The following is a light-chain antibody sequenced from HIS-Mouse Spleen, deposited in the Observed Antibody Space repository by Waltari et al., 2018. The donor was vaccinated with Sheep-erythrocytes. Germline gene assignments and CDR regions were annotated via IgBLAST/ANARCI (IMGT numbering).Light chain of an antibody. J-gene: IGLJ2*01. V-gene: IGLV3-10*01. Sequence: SYELTQPPSVSVSPGQTARNTCSGDALPKKYAYWYQQKSGQAPVLVIYEDSKRHSRVPERFSGSSSGNMATLTISGAQVEDEADYYCYSTDSSGNHRVFGGGTKLTVL. CDR2: EDS. CDR3: YSTDSSGNHRV. CDR1: ALPKKY.